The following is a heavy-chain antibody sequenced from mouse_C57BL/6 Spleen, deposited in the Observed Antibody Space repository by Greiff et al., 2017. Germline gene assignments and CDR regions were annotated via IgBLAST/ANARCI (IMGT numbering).Heavy chain of an antibody. CDR1: GFTFSDYG. Sequence: EVQVVESGGGLVKPGGSLKLSCAASGFTFSDYGMHWVRQAPEKGLEWVAYISSGSSTIYYADTVKGRFTISRDNAKNTLFLQMTSLRSEDTAMYYCARPYYCGSSYGAWFAYWGQGTLVTVSA. V-gene: IGHV5-17*01. CDR2: ISSGSSTI. CDR3: ARPYYCGSSYGAWFAY. J-gene: IGHJ3*01. D-gene: IGHD1-1*01.